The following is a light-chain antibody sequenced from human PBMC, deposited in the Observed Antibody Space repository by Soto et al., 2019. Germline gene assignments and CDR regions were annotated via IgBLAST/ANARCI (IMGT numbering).Light chain of an antibody. CDR2: DAS. CDR3: QQRSNSPLT. J-gene: IGKJ4*01. CDR1: QSVSRY. V-gene: IGKV3-11*01. Sequence: EIMLTQSPATLSLSPRERAILSCRASQSVSRYLAWYQQNPGQAPRLLLYDASNMATGIPARFSGSGAGTDFTLTISSLEPEDFAVYYCQQRSNSPLTFRVGTTGVNK.